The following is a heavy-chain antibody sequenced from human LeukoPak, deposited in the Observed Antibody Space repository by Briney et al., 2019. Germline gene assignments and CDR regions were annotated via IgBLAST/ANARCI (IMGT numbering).Heavy chain of an antibody. CDR3: ARAPNRIVVIGAYFDY. CDR1: GGSISSSSYY. CDR2: IYYSGST. D-gene: IGHD3-22*01. J-gene: IGHJ4*02. Sequence: SETLSLTCTVSGGSISSSSYYWGWIRQPPGKGLEWIGSIYYSGSTYYNPSLKSRVTISVDTSKNQFSLKLSSVTAADTAVYYCARAPNRIVVIGAYFDYWGQGTLVTVSS. V-gene: IGHV4-39*07.